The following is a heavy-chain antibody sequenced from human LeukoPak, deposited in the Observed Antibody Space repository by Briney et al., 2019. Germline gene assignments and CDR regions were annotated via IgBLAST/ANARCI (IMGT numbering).Heavy chain of an antibody. CDR1: GYSISSGYY. Sequence: SETLSLTCAVSGYSISSGYYWGWIRQPPGKGLQWIESIFQRGYSYYNPSLKSRVTISVDTPRNQFSLKLSSVTAADTAVYYCAGDKETTGNGRPNWFDPWGQGTLVTVSS. CDR2: IFQRGYS. J-gene: IGHJ5*02. D-gene: IGHD1-1*01. CDR3: AGDKETTGNGRPNWFDP. V-gene: IGHV4-38-2*01.